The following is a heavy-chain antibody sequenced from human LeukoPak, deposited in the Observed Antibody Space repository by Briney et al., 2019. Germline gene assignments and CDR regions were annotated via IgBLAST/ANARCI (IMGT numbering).Heavy chain of an antibody. V-gene: IGHV3-23*01. CDR3: AKDRFGHTDQRPLAVDS. CDR2: IGGSGIRT. Sequence: GGSLRLSCAASGFNFNYYAMTWVRQAPGKGLEWVSGIGGSGIRTYYADSVRGRFTVSRDNSKNILTLHLSSLRVEDTALYYCAKDRFGHTDQRPLAVDSWGQGTLVIVSS. J-gene: IGHJ4*02. CDR1: GFNFNYYA. D-gene: IGHD3-10*01.